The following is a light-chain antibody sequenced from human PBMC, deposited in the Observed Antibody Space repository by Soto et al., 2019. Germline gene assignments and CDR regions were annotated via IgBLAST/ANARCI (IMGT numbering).Light chain of an antibody. V-gene: IGKV3-20*01. Sequence: EIVLTQSPATLSLSPGERATLSCRASQSVSSSYLAWYQQKPGQAPRLLIYGASSRATGIPDRFSGSGSGTDFTLTIRRLEPDEFAVYYCQKYGNFWTVGQGTKVDIK. J-gene: IGKJ1*01. CDR1: QSVSSSY. CDR3: QKYGNFWT. CDR2: GAS.